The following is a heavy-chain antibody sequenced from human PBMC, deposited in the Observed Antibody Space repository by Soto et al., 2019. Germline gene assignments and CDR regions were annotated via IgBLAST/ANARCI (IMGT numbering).Heavy chain of an antibody. J-gene: IGHJ5*02. V-gene: IGHV4-39*01. CDR3: AAKRGYQQNVFDP. CDR1: GGSISSSSYY. CDR2: IYYSGST. Sequence: SETLSLTCTVSGGSISSSSYYWGWIRQPPGKGLEWIGSIYYSGSTYYNTSLKSRVTISVDTSKNQFSLKLSSVTAADTAVYYCAAKRGYQQNVFDPRGQGTLVPASS. D-gene: IGHD5-12*01.